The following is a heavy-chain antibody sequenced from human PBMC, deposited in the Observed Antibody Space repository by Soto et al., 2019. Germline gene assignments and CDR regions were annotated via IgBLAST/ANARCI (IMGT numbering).Heavy chain of an antibody. J-gene: IGHJ4*02. CDR3: ARTNGIGNDY. V-gene: IGHV1-2*02. CDR1: GYSFTAYF. Sequence: ASVKVSCKASGYSFTAYFVHSVRQAPGQGLEWMGWINPNSGGPNYAPNFQGRVTMTRDTSISTAYMELSRLTSDDTAVYYCARTNGIGNDYWGQGTLVTVSS. CDR2: INPNSGGP.